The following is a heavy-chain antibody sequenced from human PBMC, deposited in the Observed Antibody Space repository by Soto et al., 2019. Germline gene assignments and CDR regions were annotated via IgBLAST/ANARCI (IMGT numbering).Heavy chain of an antibody. CDR2: IWYDGSNK. J-gene: IGHJ4*02. D-gene: IGHD5-18*01. Sequence: GGSLRLSCAASGFTFSSYGMHWVRQAPGKGLEWVAVIWYDGSNKYYADSVKGRFTISRDNSKNTLYLQMNSLRAEDTAVYYCVVGSYGYVQFAGHPYWGQGTLVTVSS. CDR3: VVGSYGYVQFAGHPY. V-gene: IGHV3-33*01. CDR1: GFTFSSYG.